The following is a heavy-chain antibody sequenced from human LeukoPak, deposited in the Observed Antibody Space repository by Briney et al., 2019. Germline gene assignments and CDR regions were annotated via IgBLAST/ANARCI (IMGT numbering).Heavy chain of an antibody. CDR2: IYYTGIT. CDR3: ATSQCGSDCYLAGDY. V-gene: IGHV4-61*01. D-gene: IGHD2-21*02. CDR1: GVSVNSGSYY. Sequence: SETLSLTCAVSGVSVNSGSYYWSWIRQHPGKGLEWVGYIYYTGITNYNPSLKSRVTISVDTSKNQFSLNLNSVTAADTAVYYCATSQCGSDCYLAGDYWGQGTLVTVSS. J-gene: IGHJ4*02.